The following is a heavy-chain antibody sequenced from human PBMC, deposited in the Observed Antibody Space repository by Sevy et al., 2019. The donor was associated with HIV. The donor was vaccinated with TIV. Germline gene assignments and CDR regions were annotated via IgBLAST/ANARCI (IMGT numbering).Heavy chain of an antibody. CDR2: INHSGST. CDR3: ARVYSSDWYKYFQH. CDR1: GGSFSGFY. Sequence: GSLRLSCAVYGGSFSGFYWSWIRQPPGKGLEWIGEINHSGSTNYNPSLKSRLTMSVDTSKNQFSLNLTSVTAADTAVYYCARVYSSDWYKYFQHWGQGTLVTVSS. D-gene: IGHD6-19*01. J-gene: IGHJ1*01. V-gene: IGHV4-34*01.